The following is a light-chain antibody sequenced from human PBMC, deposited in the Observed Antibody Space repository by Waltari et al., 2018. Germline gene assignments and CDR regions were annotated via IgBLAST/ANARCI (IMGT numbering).Light chain of an antibody. V-gene: IGKV3-20*01. CDR1: QSVSRT. J-gene: IGKJ2*01. CDR2: DAS. CDR3: QQYGSSVMYT. Sequence: EIVLTQSPGTLSLSPGERATLSCRASQSVSRTLAWYQQKPGQAPRLLIYDASTRATGIPDRFSGSGSGTDFSLTISRLEPEDFAMYYCQQYGSSVMYTFGQGTKLEIK.